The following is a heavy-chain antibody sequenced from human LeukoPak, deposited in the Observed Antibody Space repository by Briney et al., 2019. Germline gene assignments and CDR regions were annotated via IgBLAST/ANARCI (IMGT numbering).Heavy chain of an antibody. Sequence: GGSLRLSCAASGFTFSNYWMSWVRQAPGKGLEWVANIKQDGSEKYYVDSVKGRFTISRDNAKNSLYLQMNSLRAEDTAVYYCASYLYYFDYWGQGTLVTVSS. J-gene: IGHJ4*02. V-gene: IGHV3-7*05. CDR3: ASYLYYFDY. CDR1: GFTFSNYW. CDR2: IKQDGSEK.